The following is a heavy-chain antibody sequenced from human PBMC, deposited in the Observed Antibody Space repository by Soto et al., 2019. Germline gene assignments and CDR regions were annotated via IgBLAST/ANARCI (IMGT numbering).Heavy chain of an antibody. Sequence: LRLSCAASGFTFDDYAMHWVRQAPGKVLEWVSGISWNSGSIGYADSVKGRFTISRDNAKNSLYLQVNSLRAEDTALYYFAKESYGMDVWGRGTTATVSS. CDR3: AKESYGMDV. J-gene: IGHJ6*02. CDR1: GFTFDDYA. CDR2: ISWNSGSI. V-gene: IGHV3-9*01.